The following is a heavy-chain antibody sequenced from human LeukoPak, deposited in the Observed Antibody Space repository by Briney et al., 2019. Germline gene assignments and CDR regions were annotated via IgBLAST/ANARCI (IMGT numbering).Heavy chain of an antibody. CDR1: GFGVSSNY. V-gene: IGHV3-53*01. CDR2: IYSGGNK. CDR3: ALGGDYFDS. D-gene: IGHD4-17*01. J-gene: IGHJ4*02. Sequence: GGSLRLSCAASGFGVSSNYMSWVRQAPGKGLEWVSLIYSGGNKFYADSVKGRFTISRDNSKNMLYLQMNSLRAEDTAVYYCALGGDYFDSWGQGTLVTVSS.